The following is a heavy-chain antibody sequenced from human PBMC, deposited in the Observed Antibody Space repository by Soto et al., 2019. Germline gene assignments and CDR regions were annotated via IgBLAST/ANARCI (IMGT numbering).Heavy chain of an antibody. CDR1: GASISSRTDY. CDR2: FYDSETT. V-gene: IGHV4-31*03. CDR3: ARSSVGFGDLKS. J-gene: IGHJ4*02. Sequence: QVQLQESGPGLVKPSQTLSLTCTVSGASISSRTDYWTWVRQHPGEGLEWIGCFYDSETTHYNPSLKSRISISVDTSKNHFSLNMRSVTAADTAVYFCARSSVGFGDLKSWGQGTLVVVSS. D-gene: IGHD3-10*01.